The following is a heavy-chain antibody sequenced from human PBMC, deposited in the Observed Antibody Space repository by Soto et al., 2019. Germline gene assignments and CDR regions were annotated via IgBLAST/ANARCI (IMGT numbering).Heavy chain of an antibody. D-gene: IGHD1-26*01. Sequence: PGGSLRLSCTASGFSFSSYWMHWVRQAPGKGLEWVANIKQDGSEARYVASVRGRFTISRDNGKNSVYLQLNNVRAEDTAVYYCARDRYSGSFWFDP. V-gene: IGHV3-7*01. CDR1: GFSFSSYW. CDR3: ARDRYSGSFWFDP. J-gene: IGHJ5*02. CDR2: IKQDGSEA.